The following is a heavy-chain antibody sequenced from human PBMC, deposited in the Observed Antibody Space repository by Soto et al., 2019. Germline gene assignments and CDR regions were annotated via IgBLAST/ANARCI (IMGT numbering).Heavy chain of an antibody. V-gene: IGHV4-30-2*01. Sequence: QLPLQESGSGLVKPSQTLSLTCAVSGGSISSGGYSWSWIRQPPGKGLEWIGYISHSGSTYYNPSLKSRVHLSVXXSNNQFSPQLSSVTAADTAVYYCARGMTTVTTIDYWGQGTLVTVSS. CDR3: ARGMTTVTTIDY. J-gene: IGHJ4*02. CDR2: ISHSGST. CDR1: GGSISSGGYS. D-gene: IGHD4-4*01.